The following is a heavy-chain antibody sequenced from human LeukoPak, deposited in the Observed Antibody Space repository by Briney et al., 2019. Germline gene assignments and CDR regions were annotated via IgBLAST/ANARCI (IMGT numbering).Heavy chain of an antibody. CDR2: ISSGSDYI. V-gene: IGHV3-21*01. Sequence: GGSLRLSCAASGFTFRRYSMNWVRQAPGKGLEWVSTISSGSDYIYYADPVRGRFTISRDNFRNSVFLEVNGLRAEDTAIYYCARDLSLAMPGGFDYWGQGILVTVSS. J-gene: IGHJ4*02. CDR3: ARDLSLAMPGGFDY. CDR1: GFTFRRYS. D-gene: IGHD1-26*01.